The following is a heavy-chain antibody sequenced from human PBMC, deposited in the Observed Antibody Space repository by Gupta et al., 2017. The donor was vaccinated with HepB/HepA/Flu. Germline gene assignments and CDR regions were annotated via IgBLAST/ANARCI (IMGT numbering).Heavy chain of an antibody. D-gene: IGHD2-2*01. CDR3: ARDHCSSNSCPGGFAD. Sequence: QLQLQESGPGLVKPSETLSLTCTVSGGSINSSSYYWGWIRQPPGKGLEWIGNIFYSGTTYYNPSLKSRVTISVDTSKNQFSLKLSSVTAADTAVFYCARDHCSSNSCPGGFADWGQGILVTVSS. CDR2: IFYSGTT. V-gene: IGHV4-39*02. J-gene: IGHJ4*02. CDR1: GGSINSSSYY.